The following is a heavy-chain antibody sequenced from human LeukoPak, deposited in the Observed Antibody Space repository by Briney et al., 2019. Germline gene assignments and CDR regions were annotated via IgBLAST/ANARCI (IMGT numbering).Heavy chain of an antibody. Sequence: SETLSLTCTVSGGSMSSYYWSWIRQPPGKGLEWIGYTYYSGNTNCNPSLKSRVTISVDTSKNQFSLKVSSVTAADTAVYYCARGESKRYSGYDYYVMDVWGQGTTVTVSS. CDR2: TYYSGNT. D-gene: IGHD5-12*01. J-gene: IGHJ6*02. V-gene: IGHV4-59*01. CDR3: ARGESKRYSGYDYYVMDV. CDR1: GGSMSSYY.